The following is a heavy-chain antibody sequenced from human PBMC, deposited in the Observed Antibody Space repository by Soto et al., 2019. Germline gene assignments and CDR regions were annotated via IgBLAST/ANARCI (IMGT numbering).Heavy chain of an antibody. J-gene: IGHJ4*02. D-gene: IGHD5-12*01. CDR2: INHSGST. CDR1: GGSFSGYY. Sequence: QVQLQQWGAGLLKPSETLSLTCAVYGGSFSGYYWSWIRQPPGKGLEWIGEINHSGSTNYNPSLKSRVTISVDTAKNQFSLKLSSVTAADTAVYYCARGRRWLQLALYFDYWGQGTLVTVSS. V-gene: IGHV4-34*01. CDR3: ARGRRWLQLALYFDY.